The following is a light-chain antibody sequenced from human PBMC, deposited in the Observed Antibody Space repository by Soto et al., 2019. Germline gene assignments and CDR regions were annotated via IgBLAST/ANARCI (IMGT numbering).Light chain of an antibody. J-gene: IGKJ4*01. CDR3: QQLNGYLALT. CDR1: QGISSY. Sequence: DIQLTQSPSFLYASVGDRVTITCRASQGISSYLAWYQQKPGKAPKLLIYDASTLQSGVPSRFSGSRSGTEFTLTINSLQPADFATYYCQQLNGYLALTFGGGTKVDIK. V-gene: IGKV1-9*01. CDR2: DAS.